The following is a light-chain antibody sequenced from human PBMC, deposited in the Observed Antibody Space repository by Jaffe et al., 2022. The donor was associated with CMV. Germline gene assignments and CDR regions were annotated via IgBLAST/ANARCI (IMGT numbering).Light chain of an antibody. CDR1: QSVSNN. J-gene: IGKJ1*01. CDR3: QQYNNWPRWT. V-gene: IGKV3-15*01. Sequence: ETVMTQSPATLSVSPGERATLSCRASQSVSNNLAWYQQKPGQAPRLLIYGASTRATGIPARFSGSGSGTAFTLTISSLQSEDFAVYYCQQYNNWPRWTFGQGTKVEI. CDR2: GAS.